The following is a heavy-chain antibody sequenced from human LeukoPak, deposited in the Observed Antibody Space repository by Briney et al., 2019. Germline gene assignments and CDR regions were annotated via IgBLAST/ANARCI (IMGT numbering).Heavy chain of an antibody. CDR2: INPVTGGA. CDR1: GYSFTAYH. Sequence: GASVRVSCKASGYSFTAYHIHWVRQAPGQGLEWMGWINPVTGGADYAQKFQDRVTMTRDTSISTAYMEVSRLTSDDTAVFYCAREGSGYPYWGQGTLVTVSS. V-gene: IGHV1-2*02. J-gene: IGHJ4*02. CDR3: AREGSGYPY. D-gene: IGHD5-12*01.